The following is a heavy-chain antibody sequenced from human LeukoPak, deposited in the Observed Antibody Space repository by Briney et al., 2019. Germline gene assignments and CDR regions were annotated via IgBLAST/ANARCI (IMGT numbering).Heavy chain of an antibody. D-gene: IGHD1-26*01. J-gene: IGHJ3*02. V-gene: IGHV1-46*01. CDR3: ARGSIVGAKTLGFGAFDI. Sequence: ASVKVSCKASGYTFTSYYMHWVRQAPGQGLEWMGIINHSGGSRSYAQKFQGRVTMTRDTSTSTVYMELSSLRSEDTAVYHCARGSIVGAKTLGFGAFDIWGQGTMVTVSS. CDR1: GYTFTSYY. CDR2: INHSGGSR.